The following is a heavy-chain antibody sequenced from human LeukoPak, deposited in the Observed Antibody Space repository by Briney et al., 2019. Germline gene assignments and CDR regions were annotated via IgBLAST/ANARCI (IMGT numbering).Heavy chain of an antibody. Sequence: GGSLRLSCAASGFTFSSYWMHWVRQAPGKGLEWVAVISYDGSNKYYADSVKGRFTISRDNSKNTLYLQMNSLRAEDTAVYYCARDAFYDFWSGYSNYFDYWGQGTLVTVSS. CDR1: GFTFSSYW. CDR2: ISYDGSNK. CDR3: ARDAFYDFWSGYSNYFDY. V-gene: IGHV3-30-3*01. D-gene: IGHD3-3*01. J-gene: IGHJ4*02.